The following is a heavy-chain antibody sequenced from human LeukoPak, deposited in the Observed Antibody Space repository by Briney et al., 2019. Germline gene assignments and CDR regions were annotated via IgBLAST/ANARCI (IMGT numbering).Heavy chain of an antibody. V-gene: IGHV3-11*01. Sequence: GGSLRLSCAASGFTFSDYYMSWIRQAPGKGLEWVSYISSSGSTIYYADSVKGRFTISRDNAKNSLYLQMNSLRAEDTAVYYCARDRVGYCSSTSCYNYYYGMDAWGQGTTVTVSS. D-gene: IGHD2-2*01. J-gene: IGHJ6*02. CDR3: ARDRVGYCSSTSCYNYYYGMDA. CDR1: GFTFSDYY. CDR2: ISSSGSTI.